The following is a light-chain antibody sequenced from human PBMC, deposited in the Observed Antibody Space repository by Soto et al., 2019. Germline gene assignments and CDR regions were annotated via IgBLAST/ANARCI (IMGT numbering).Light chain of an antibody. Sequence: QSVLTQPPSASGTPGQRVTVSFSGSSSNIGINTVNWYQHLPGTAPKLLIYNSDQRPSGVPDRISGSKSGTSASLAIGGLQSEDEADYYCAAWDDSLNGFFVFGTGTKLTVL. CDR1: SSNIGINT. J-gene: IGLJ1*01. CDR3: AAWDDSLNGFFV. V-gene: IGLV1-44*01. CDR2: NSD.